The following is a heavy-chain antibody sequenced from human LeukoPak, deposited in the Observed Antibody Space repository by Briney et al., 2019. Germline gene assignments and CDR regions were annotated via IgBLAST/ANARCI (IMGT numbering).Heavy chain of an antibody. J-gene: IGHJ5*02. CDR3: ARSPVSGSYYLGWFDP. D-gene: IGHD1-26*01. CDR1: GFTVSSNY. Sequence: PGGSLRLSCAASGFTVSSNYMSWVRQAPGKGLEWVSVIYSGGSTYYADSVKGRFTISRDNSKNTLYLQMNSLRAGDTAVYYCARSPVSGSYYLGWFDPWGQGTLVTVSS. V-gene: IGHV3-53*01. CDR2: IYSGGST.